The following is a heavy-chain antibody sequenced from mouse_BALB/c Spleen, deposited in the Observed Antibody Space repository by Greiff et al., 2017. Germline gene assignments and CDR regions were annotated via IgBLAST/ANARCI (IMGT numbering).Heavy chain of an antibody. D-gene: IGHD1-1*01. J-gene: IGHJ4*01. CDR3: ARENYYGSSHAMDY. CDR2: ISSGGSYT. CDR1: GFTFSSYA. V-gene: IGHV5-9-4*01. Sequence: VQLKESGGGLVKPGGSLKLSCAASGFTFSSYAMSWVRQSPEKRLEWVAEISSGGSYTYYPDTVTGRFTISRDNAKNTLYLEMSSLRSEDTAMYYCARENYYGSSHAMDYWGQGTSVTVSS.